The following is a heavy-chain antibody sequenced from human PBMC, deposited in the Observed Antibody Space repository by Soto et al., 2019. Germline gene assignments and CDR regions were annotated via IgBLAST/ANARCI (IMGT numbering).Heavy chain of an antibody. D-gene: IGHD4-17*01. CDR1: GFTFNNYP. CDR2: ITGSGDGT. J-gene: IGHJ5*02. Sequence: LRLSCAASGFTFNNYPMSWVRQAPGKGLDWVSSITGSGDGTYYADSVKGRFTISRDNSKNTLYLQMNSLRAEDTAVYYCSKDRIYGDPGSWGQGTLVTVSS. V-gene: IGHV3-23*01. CDR3: SKDRIYGDPGS.